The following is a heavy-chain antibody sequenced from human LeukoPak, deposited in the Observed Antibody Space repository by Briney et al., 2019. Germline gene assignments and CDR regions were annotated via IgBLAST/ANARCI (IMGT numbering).Heavy chain of an antibody. J-gene: IGHJ4*02. CDR2: IYSGGST. V-gene: IGHV3-66*01. CDR1: GFTVSSNY. D-gene: IGHD4-17*01. Sequence: PGGSLRLSCAASGFTVSSNYMSWVRQAPGKGLEWVLVIYSGGSTYYADSVKGRFTISRDNSKNTLYLQMNSLRAEDTAVYYCARVDYGDYGFDYWGQGTLVTVSS. CDR3: ARVDYGDYGFDY.